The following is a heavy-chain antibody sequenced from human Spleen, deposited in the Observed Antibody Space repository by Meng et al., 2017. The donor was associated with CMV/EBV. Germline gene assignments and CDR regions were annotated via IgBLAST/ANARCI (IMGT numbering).Heavy chain of an antibody. Sequence: GGSLSLSCAASGFTFSTYAMSWVRQAPGKGLEWVSVIYSGGSSTSYADSVKGRFTISRVDSKTTLYLQMNSLRVDDTAVYYCALSMTGWFDYWGQGTLVTVSS. J-gene: IGHJ4*02. CDR2: IYSGGSST. CDR3: ALSMTGWFDY. CDR1: GFTFSTYA. V-gene: IGHV3-23*03. D-gene: IGHD6-19*01.